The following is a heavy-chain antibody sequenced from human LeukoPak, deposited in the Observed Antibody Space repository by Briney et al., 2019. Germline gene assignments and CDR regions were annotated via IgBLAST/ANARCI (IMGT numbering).Heavy chain of an antibody. D-gene: IGHD4-23*01. CDR1: GGSISSYY. V-gene: IGHV4-59*08. Sequence: PSETLSLTCTVSGGSISSYYWSWIRQPPGKGLEWLGYIYYSGDTNYNPSLKSRVTISVDTSKNQFSLKLSSVTAADTAVCYCARLWGPFGGNSETDAFDIWGQGTMVTVSS. CDR2: IYYSGDT. CDR3: ARLWGPFGGNSETDAFDI. J-gene: IGHJ3*02.